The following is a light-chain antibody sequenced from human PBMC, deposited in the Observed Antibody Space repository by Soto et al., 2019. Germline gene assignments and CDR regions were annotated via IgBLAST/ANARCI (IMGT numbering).Light chain of an antibody. CDR2: DVI. Sequence: QSSLTQPASVSGSPGQSITISCTGTSSDVGGYNYVSWYQQHPGKAPKLMIYDVINRPSGVSNRFSGSKSGNSASLTISGLQAEDEADYYCSSYTSSSTYVVFGGGTKLTFL. V-gene: IGLV2-14*03. CDR3: SSYTSSSTYVV. CDR1: SSDVGGYNY. J-gene: IGLJ2*01.